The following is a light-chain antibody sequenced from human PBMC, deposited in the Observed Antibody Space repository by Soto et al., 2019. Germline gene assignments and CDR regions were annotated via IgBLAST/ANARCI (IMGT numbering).Light chain of an antibody. CDR2: EVS. CDR3: SSYTTTDTYV. CDR1: SSDVGGYNY. Sequence: ALTQPASVSGSPGQSITISCTGTSSDVGGYNYVSWSQQHPGKAPKLIIYEVSNRPSGVSNRFSGSKSGNTASLTISGLQAEDEADYYCSSYTTTDTYVFGTGTKLTVL. J-gene: IGLJ1*01. V-gene: IGLV2-14*01.